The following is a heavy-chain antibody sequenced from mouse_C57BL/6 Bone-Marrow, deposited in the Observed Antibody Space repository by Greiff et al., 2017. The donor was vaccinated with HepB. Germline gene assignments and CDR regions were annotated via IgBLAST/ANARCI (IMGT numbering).Heavy chain of an antibody. CDR1: GYTFTDYY. CDR2: INPNNGGT. V-gene: IGHV1-26*01. D-gene: IGHD2-4*01. Sequence: VQLQQSGPELVKPGASVKISCKASGYTFTDYYMNWVKQSHGKSIEWIGDINPNNGGTSYNQKFKGKATLTVDKSSSTAYMELRSLTSEDSAVYYCARDDYDGPYAMDYWGPGTSVTVSS. J-gene: IGHJ4*01. CDR3: ARDDYDGPYAMDY.